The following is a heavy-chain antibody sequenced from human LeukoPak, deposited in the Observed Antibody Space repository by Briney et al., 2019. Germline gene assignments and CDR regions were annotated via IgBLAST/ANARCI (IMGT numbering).Heavy chain of an antibody. V-gene: IGHV3-30*18. D-gene: IGHD3-22*01. CDR1: GFTFSSHG. Sequence: GRSLRLSCAASGFTFSSHGMHWVRQAPGKGLEWVAVISYDGSNKYYADSVKGRFTISRDDSKNTLYLQMNSLRAEDTAVYYCAKVTLPASSGYYYFDYWGQGTLVTVSS. CDR2: ISYDGSNK. J-gene: IGHJ4*02. CDR3: AKVTLPASSGYYYFDY.